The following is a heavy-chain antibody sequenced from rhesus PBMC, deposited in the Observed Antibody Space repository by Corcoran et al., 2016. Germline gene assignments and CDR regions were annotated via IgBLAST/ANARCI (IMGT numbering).Heavy chain of an antibody. CDR2: LYGGIGHT. CDR1: GGSISSSNC. D-gene: IGHD1-26*01. J-gene: IGHJ4*01. V-gene: IGHV4S7*01. Sequence: QVQLQESGPGLVKPSETLSLTCAVSGGSISSSNCWSWIRQSPGKGLEWIWYLYGGIGHTSYNPSLKSRVTILTDTSKNQFSLTLSSVTAAVTAVYYCARQDWNYRFDYWGQGVLVTVSS. CDR3: ARQDWNYRFDY.